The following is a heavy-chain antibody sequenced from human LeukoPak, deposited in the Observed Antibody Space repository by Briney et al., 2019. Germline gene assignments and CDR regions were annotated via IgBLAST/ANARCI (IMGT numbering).Heavy chain of an antibody. Sequence: GGSLRLSCAASGFTFSSYGMSWVRQAPGKGLEWVSAISGSGGSTYYADSVKGRFTISRGNSKNTLYLQMNSLRAEDTAVYYCAKSLTMIFRGIDAFDIWGQGTMVTVSS. CDR2: ISGSGGST. J-gene: IGHJ3*02. D-gene: IGHD3-22*01. V-gene: IGHV3-23*01. CDR3: AKSLTMIFRGIDAFDI. CDR1: GFTFSSYG.